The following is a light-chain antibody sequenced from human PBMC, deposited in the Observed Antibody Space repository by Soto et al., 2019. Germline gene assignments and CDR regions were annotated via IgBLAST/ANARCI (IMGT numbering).Light chain of an antibody. CDR3: QQYNGWPWT. Sequence: IVLAQNTTTLAASPGERVTLSCRATQTIGNKLAWYLQRPGQAPRLLMYGASTRATDIPARFSGSGSGTEFTLTITGLQSEDFAVYYCQQYNGWPWTFGLGTKVDIK. CDR1: QTIGNK. J-gene: IGKJ1*01. V-gene: IGKV3-15*01. CDR2: GAS.